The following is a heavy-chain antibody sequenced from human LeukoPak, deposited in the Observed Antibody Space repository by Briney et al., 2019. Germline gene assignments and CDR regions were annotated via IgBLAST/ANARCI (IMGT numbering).Heavy chain of an antibody. D-gene: IGHD6-13*01. CDR3: ARGSSSPYYYGMDV. J-gene: IGHJ6*02. V-gene: IGHV3-33*01. Sequence: GRSLRLSCAASGFTFSSYGMHWGRQAPGKGLEWVAVIWYDGSNKYYADSVKGRFPISRDNSKNTLYLQMNSLRAEDPAVYYCARGSSSPYYYGMDVWGQGTTVTVSS. CDR1: GFTFSSYG. CDR2: IWYDGSNK.